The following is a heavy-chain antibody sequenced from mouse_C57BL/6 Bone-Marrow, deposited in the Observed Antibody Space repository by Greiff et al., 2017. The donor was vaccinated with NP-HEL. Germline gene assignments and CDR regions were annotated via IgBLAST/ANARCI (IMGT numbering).Heavy chain of an antibody. V-gene: IGHV1-50*01. Sequence: QVQLKQPGAELVKPGASVKLSCKASGYTFTSYWMQWVKQRPGQGLEWIGEIDPSDSYTNYNQKFKGKATLTVEPSSSTAYMQLSSLTSEDSAVYYCARGYYYAMDYWGQGTSVTVSS. CDR1: GYTFTSYW. J-gene: IGHJ4*01. CDR2: IDPSDSYT. CDR3: ARGYYYAMDY.